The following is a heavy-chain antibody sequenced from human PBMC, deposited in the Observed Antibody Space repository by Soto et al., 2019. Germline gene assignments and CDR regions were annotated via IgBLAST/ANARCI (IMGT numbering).Heavy chain of an antibody. D-gene: IGHD3-22*01. CDR1: GFSFSDYY. V-gene: IGHV3-11*01. CDR3: ARDLGYYDRRSYLLF. J-gene: IGHJ1*01. CDR2: ISSSDSII. Sequence: GGSLRLSCAASGFSFSDYYMSWIRRAPGKGLEWVSYISSSDSIIYYSDSVKGRFIISRDNAKNSLYLQMNSLRAEDTAVYYCARDLGYYDRRSYLLFWGPGTLVTV.